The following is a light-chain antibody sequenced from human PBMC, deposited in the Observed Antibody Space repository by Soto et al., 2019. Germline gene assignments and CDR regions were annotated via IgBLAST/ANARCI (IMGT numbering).Light chain of an antibody. CDR1: SSDVGGYNY. Sequence: QSVLTQPPSASGSPGQSVTISCTGTSSDVGGYNYVSWYQQYPGKAPTLMIYEVSERPSGVPDRFSGSKSGNTASLTVSGLQAEDADDYYCCSYAGSNNVVFGGGTQLTVL. CDR2: EVS. CDR3: CSYAGSNNVV. V-gene: IGLV2-8*01. J-gene: IGLJ2*01.